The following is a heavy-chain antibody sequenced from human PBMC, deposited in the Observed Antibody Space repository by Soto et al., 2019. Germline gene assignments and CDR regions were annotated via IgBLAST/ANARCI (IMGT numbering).Heavy chain of an antibody. Sequence: QITLKESGPTLVKPTQTLTVTCTFSGFSLSTSGAGVGWIRQSPGKAPEWLALISWKDEKRYNPGLKSRLTITKATSKNQVVLTMTDLDPVDTATYFCAHRYGGNYYRWYFDSWCQGPLVTVSS. CDR2: ISWKDEK. D-gene: IGHD1-26*01. CDR1: GFSLSTSGAG. CDR3: AHRYGGNYYRWYFDS. V-gene: IGHV2-5*01. J-gene: IGHJ4*02.